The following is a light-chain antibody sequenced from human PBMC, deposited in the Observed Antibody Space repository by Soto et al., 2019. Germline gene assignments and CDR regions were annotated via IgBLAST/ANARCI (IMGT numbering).Light chain of an antibody. V-gene: IGLV2-23*02. J-gene: IGLJ3*02. CDR2: EVS. Sequence: QSALTQPASVSGSPGQSITISCTGTSSDVGSYNLVSWYQQHPGKAPKLMIYEVSKRPSGVSNRFSVSKSGNXASLTISGLQAEDEADYYCCSYAGSSTFGVFGGGTKLTVL. CDR1: SSDVGSYNL. CDR3: CSYAGSSTFGV.